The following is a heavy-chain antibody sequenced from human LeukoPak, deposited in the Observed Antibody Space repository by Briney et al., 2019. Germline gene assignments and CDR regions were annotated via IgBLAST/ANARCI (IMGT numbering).Heavy chain of an antibody. CDR3: AKGYRYFDY. D-gene: IGHD1-14*01. Sequence: PGGSLRLSCAASGLTFSSYAISWVRQAPGKGLEWVSAISGSGGGTYYADSVKGRFTISRDNSKNTLYLQMNSLRAEDTAVYYCAKGYRYFDYWGQGTLVTVSS. CDR2: ISGSGGGT. CDR1: GLTFSSYA. V-gene: IGHV3-23*01. J-gene: IGHJ4*02.